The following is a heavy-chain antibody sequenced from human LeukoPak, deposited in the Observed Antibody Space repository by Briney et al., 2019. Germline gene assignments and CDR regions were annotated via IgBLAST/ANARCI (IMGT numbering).Heavy chain of an antibody. CDR1: GGSFDGYS. Sequence: SETLSLTCAISGGSFDGYSWSWIRQSPGKGLEWIGGINLGGSTTYNPSLKSRVTLTIDTSKKEVSLKLTSVTAADTSIYFCATSTKVVRPDSWDSWGQGTLVTVSS. D-gene: IGHD4-11*01. J-gene: IGHJ4*02. V-gene: IGHV4-34*01. CDR2: INLGGST. CDR3: ATSTKVVRPDSWDS.